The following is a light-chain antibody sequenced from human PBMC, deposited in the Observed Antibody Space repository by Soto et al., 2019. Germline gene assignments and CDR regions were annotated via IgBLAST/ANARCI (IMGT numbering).Light chain of an antibody. CDR1: QSVGSNY. V-gene: IGKV3-20*01. Sequence: EIVLTQSPGTLSLSPGERATLSCRASQSVGSNYLAWYQQNPGQAPRLLIYGASTRATGIPDRFSGSGSGTDFTLTISRLEPEDFAVYYCQQYGSSPLTFGGGTKVDI. CDR2: GAS. CDR3: QQYGSSPLT. J-gene: IGKJ4*01.